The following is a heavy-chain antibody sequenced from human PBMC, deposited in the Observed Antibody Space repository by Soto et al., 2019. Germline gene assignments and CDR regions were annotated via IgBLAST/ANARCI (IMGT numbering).Heavy chain of an antibody. J-gene: IGHJ4*02. D-gene: IGHD3-10*01. Sequence: SETLSLTCAVYGGSFSGYYWSWIRQPPGKGLEWIGEINHSGSTNYNPSLKSRVTISVDTSKNQFSLKLSSVTAADTAVYYCARLQVTMVRGGDYWGQGTLVTVSS. CDR3: ARLQVTMVRGGDY. CDR1: GGSFSGYY. CDR2: INHSGST. V-gene: IGHV4-34*01.